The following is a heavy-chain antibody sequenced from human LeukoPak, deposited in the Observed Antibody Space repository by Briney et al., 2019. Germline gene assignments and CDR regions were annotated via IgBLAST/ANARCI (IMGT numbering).Heavy chain of an antibody. CDR1: GYTFSSYW. D-gene: IGHD3-3*01. Sequence: GESLKISCKGSGYTFSSYWIGWVRQMPGKGLEWMGIIYPGDSDTRYSPSSQGQVTISVDTSIGTAYLQWSSLKASDTAIYYCARQNDFRLDYWGQGTLVTVSS. CDR3: ARQNDFRLDY. V-gene: IGHV5-51*01. CDR2: IYPGDSDT. J-gene: IGHJ4*02.